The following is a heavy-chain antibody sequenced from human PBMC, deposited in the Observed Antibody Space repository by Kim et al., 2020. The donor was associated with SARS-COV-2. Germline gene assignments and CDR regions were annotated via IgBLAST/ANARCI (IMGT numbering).Heavy chain of an antibody. CDR1: GFTFSSYA. CDR3: ARDQVKSGGSFFCDY. CDR2: ISYDGSNK. Sequence: GGSLRLSCAASGFTFSSYAMHWVRQAPGKGLEWVAVISYDGSNKYYADSVKGRFTISRDNSKNTLYLQMNSLRAEDTAVYYCARDQVKSGGSFFCDYWGQGTLVTVSS. D-gene: IGHD1-26*01. V-gene: IGHV3-30*04. J-gene: IGHJ4*02.